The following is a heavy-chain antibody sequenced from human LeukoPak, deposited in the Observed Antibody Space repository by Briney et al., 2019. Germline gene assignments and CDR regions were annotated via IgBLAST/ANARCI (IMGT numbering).Heavy chain of an antibody. CDR2: ISAYNGNT. CDR3: ARVSGLRYFDWLPNDY. CDR1: GYTFTSYG. D-gene: IGHD3-9*01. V-gene: IGHV1-18*01. Sequence: ASVKVSCKASGYTFTSYGISWVRQAPGQGLEWMGWISAYNGNTNYAQKLQGRVTMTTDTSTSTAYMELRSLRSDDTAVYYCARVSGLRYFDWLPNDYWGQGTLVTVSS. J-gene: IGHJ4*02.